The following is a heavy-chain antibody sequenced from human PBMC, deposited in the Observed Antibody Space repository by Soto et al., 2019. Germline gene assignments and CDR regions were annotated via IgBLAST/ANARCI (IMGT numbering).Heavy chain of an antibody. J-gene: IGHJ5*02. V-gene: IGHV1-69*01. CDR2: IIPIFGTA. CDR1: GGTFSSYA. D-gene: IGHD3-9*01. Sequence: QVQLVQSGAEVKKPGSSVKVSCKASGGTFSSYAISWVRQAPGQGLEWMGGIIPIFGTANYAQKFQGRVTISGGESTSTAYMELSSLRSEDTGVYYCARDSECYDILTGYINWFDPWGQGTLVTVSS. CDR3: ARDSECYDILTGYINWFDP.